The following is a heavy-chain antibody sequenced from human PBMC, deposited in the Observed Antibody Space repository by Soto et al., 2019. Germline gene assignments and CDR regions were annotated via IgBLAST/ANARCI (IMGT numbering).Heavy chain of an antibody. CDR3: AKGFTPTYSGSYCAF. CDR2: ISGSDGTT. Sequence: EVQLLESGGGLVQPGGSLRLSCVASGFTFSTYAMYWVRQAPGKGLEWVSAISGSDGTTSYVDSVKGRFTISRDNSKNTLYLQMNRLRAVDTAVYYCAKGFTPTYSGSYCAFWGQGTLVIVSS. J-gene: IGHJ4*02. CDR1: GFTFSTYA. V-gene: IGHV3-23*01. D-gene: IGHD1-26*01.